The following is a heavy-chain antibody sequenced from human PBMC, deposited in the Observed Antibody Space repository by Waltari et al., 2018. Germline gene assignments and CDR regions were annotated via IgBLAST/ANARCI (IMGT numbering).Heavy chain of an antibody. Sequence: EVQLVESGGDLVKPGGSLRLSCAASGFSFSNDWMNWVRQAPGKGLEWVGRIKSKSDGGTTDYAAPVKGRFTISRDNAQNSLYLQMNSLRADDTAFYYCARDPTYTGSSGVDSWGQGTLVTVSS. V-gene: IGHV3-15*01. CDR1: GFSFSNDW. CDR3: ARDPTYTGSSGVDS. CDR2: IKSKSDGGTT. J-gene: IGHJ4*02. D-gene: IGHD3-10*01.